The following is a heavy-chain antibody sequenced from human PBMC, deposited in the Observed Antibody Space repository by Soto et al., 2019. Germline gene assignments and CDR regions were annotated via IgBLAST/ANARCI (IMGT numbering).Heavy chain of an antibody. V-gene: IGHV3-23*01. D-gene: IGHD1-1*01. CDR3: AKRQMPTISPPEY. Sequence: EVQLLESGGGLVQPGGSLRLSCAASGFTFSSYSMTWVRQAPGKGLEWVSSIGVSAGGTYYADSVKGRFTISRDNSKNTLYLQMNSLRAEDTAVYYCAKRQMPTISPPEYWGQGTLVTVSS. J-gene: IGHJ4*02. CDR1: GFTFSSYS. CDR2: IGVSAGGT.